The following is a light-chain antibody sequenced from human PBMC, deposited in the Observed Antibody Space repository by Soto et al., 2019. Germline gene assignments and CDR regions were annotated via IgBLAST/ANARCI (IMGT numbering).Light chain of an antibody. CDR2: DAS. Sequence: EIVLTQSPCTLSLSPGHRATLSCRASQTFGSSYLAWYQQKPGKAPRLLIYDASNMATGIPDRFSGSGSGTDFTLTISRLEPEDFAVYYCHHYGGSPTFGEGTKVDIK. CDR1: QTFGSSY. CDR3: HHYGGSPT. J-gene: IGKJ4*01. V-gene: IGKV3-20*01.